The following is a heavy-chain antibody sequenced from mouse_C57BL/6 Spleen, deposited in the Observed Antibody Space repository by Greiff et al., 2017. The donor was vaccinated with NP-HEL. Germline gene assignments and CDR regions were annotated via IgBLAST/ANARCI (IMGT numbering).Heavy chain of an antibody. D-gene: IGHD1-1*01. CDR1: GYTFTSYW. CDR2: IDPSDSYT. V-gene: IGHV1-69*01. J-gene: IGHJ1*03. CDR3: ARDGSSHWYFDV. Sequence: QVQLQQSGAELVMPGASVKLSCKASGYTFTSYWMHWVKQRPGQGLEWIGEIDPSDSYTNYNQKFKGKSTLTVDKSSSTAYMQLSSLTSEDSAVYYCARDGSSHWYFDVWGTGTTVTVSS.